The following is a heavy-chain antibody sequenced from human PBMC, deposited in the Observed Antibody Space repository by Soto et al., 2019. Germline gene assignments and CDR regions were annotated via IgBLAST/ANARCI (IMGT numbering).Heavy chain of an antibody. J-gene: IGHJ3*02. CDR1: GGSISSSSYY. Sequence: SETLSLTSTVSGGSISSSSYYWGWIRQPPGKGLEWIGSIYYSGSTYYNPSLKSRVTISVDTSKNQFSLKLSSVTAADTAVYYCAGTLGYCSGGSCYDDAFDIWGQGTMVTVSS. CDR2: IYYSGST. CDR3: AGTLGYCSGGSCYDDAFDI. D-gene: IGHD2-15*01. V-gene: IGHV4-39*01.